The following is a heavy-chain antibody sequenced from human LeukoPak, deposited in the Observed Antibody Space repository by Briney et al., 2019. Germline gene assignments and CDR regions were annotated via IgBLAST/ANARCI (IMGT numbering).Heavy chain of an antibody. CDR3: ASGTESLHDY. CDR1: GGTFSSYA. D-gene: IGHD6-13*01. CDR2: IIPIFGTA. V-gene: IGHV1-69*05. Sequence: GASVKVSCKASGGTFSSYAISWVRQAPGQGLEWMGGIIPIFGTANYAQKFQGRVTITTDESTSTAYMELSSLRSEDTAVYYCASGTESLHDYWGQGTLVTVSS. J-gene: IGHJ4*02.